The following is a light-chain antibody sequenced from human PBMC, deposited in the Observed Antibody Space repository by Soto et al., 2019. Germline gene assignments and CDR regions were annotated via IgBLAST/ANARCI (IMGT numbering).Light chain of an antibody. CDR1: SSDVGSYNL. V-gene: IGLV2-23*02. J-gene: IGLJ1*01. Sequence: QSALTQPASVSGSPGQSITISCTGTSSDVGSYNLGSWYQQHPGKAPKLMIYEVTKRPSGVSDRFSGSKSGNTASLTISGLQAEDEADYYCCSYASSSTYVFGTGTKVTVL. CDR2: EVT. CDR3: CSYASSSTYV.